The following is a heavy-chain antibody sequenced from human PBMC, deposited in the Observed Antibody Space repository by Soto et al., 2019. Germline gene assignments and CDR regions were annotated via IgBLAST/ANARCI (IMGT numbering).Heavy chain of an antibody. Sequence: SETLSLTCTVSGGSISSGGYYWSWIRQHPGKGLEWIGYIYYSGSTYYNPSLKSRVTISVDTSKNQFSLKLSSVTAADTAVYYCARVMYSSSSSSSGILWVGEPRGGAFDIWGQGTMVTVSS. CDR1: GGSISSGGYY. J-gene: IGHJ3*02. D-gene: IGHD6-6*01. V-gene: IGHV4-31*03. CDR2: IYYSGST. CDR3: ARVMYSSSSSSSGILWVGEPRGGAFDI.